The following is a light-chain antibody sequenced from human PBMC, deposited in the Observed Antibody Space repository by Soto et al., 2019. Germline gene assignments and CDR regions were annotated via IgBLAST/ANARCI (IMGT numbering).Light chain of an antibody. Sequence: QSVLTQSSSASASLGSSVKLTCILSSGHSTYIIAWHQQQPGKAPRFLMTLDRSGSYNSGSGVPDRFSGSSSGADRYLTNSTLQFEDESDYYGETWYSNTHKVFGGGTKLTVL. V-gene: IGLV4-60*02. CDR1: SGHSTYI. CDR3: ETWYSNTHKV. J-gene: IGLJ3*02. CDR2: LDRSGSY.